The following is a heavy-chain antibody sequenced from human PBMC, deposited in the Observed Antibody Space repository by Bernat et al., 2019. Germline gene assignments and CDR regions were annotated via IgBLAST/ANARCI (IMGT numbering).Heavy chain of an antibody. J-gene: IGHJ4*02. Sequence: EVQLVESGGGLVQPGGSLRLSCATSGFTFSTSWMTWVRQAPDKGLEWVANIKPDASQKNYLDSVKGRFTISRDNAQNSLYLQMNSLRAEDTAVYYYAKDGQLSHWGQGTLVTVSS. D-gene: IGHD5-18*01. CDR1: GFTFSTSW. CDR3: AKDGQLSH. V-gene: IGHV3-7*04. CDR2: IKPDASQK.